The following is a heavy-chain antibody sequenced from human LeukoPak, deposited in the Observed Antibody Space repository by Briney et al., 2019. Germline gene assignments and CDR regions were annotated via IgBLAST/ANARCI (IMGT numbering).Heavy chain of an antibody. V-gene: IGHV3-53*01. J-gene: IGHJ4*02. CDR1: GFTVSSIY. CDR3: AKDRDSPGRWAAVGKAPNDY. Sequence: GGSLRLSCAASGFTVSSIYMSWVRQTPGQGLEWVSVIYSGGSTYYADSVQGRFTISRDNSKNTVYLQKNSLRAEDTAVYYCAKDRDSPGRWAAVGKAPNDYWGQGTLVTVSS. CDR2: IYSGGST. D-gene: IGHD6-13*01.